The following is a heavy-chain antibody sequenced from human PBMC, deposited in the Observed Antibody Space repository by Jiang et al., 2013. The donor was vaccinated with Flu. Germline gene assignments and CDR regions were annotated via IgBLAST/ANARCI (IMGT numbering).Heavy chain of an antibody. CDR2: ISSSSSTI. CDR3: ARGSRRGPSVY. CDR1: GFTFSSYS. V-gene: IGHV3-48*01. J-gene: IGHJ4*02. D-gene: IGHD3-10*01. Sequence: GGVVQPGRSLRLSCAASGFTFSSYSMNWVRQAPGKGLEWVSYISSSSSTIYYADSVKGRFTISRDNAKNSLYLQMNSLRAEDTAVYYCARGSRRGPSVYWGQGTLVTVSS.